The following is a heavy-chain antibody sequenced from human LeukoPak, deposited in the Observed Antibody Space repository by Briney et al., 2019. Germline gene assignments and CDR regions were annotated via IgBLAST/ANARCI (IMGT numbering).Heavy chain of an antibody. CDR1: GFTVSSNY. CDR2: IYSGGNT. D-gene: IGHD5-18*01. Sequence: GRSLRLSCAASGFTVSSNYMSWVRQAPGKGLEWVSVIYSGGNTYYADSVKGRFTISRDNSKNTLYLQMNSLRAEDTAVYYCARLSPYSYGLAPIDYWGQGTLVTVSS. J-gene: IGHJ4*01. CDR3: ARLSPYSYGLAPIDY. V-gene: IGHV3-66*04.